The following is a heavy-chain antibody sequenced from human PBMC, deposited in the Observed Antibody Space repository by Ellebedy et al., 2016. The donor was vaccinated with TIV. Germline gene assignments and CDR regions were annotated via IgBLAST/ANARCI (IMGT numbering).Heavy chain of an antibody. V-gene: IGHV3-7*01. CDR1: GFSFRNYW. Sequence: PGGSLRLSCAASGFSFRNYWMGWVRQAPGKGLEWVANIYQDGSDKYYVDSAKGRFTISRGNAKNSLYLQLNSLRVEDTAVYYCARRGSYGDYAVQINSWFDRWGRGTLVTVSS. J-gene: IGHJ5*02. CDR3: ARRGSYGDYAVQINSWFDR. CDR2: IYQDGSDK. D-gene: IGHD4-17*01.